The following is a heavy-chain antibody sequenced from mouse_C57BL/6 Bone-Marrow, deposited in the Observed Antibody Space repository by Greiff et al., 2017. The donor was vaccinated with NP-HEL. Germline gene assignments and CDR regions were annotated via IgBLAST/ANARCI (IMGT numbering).Heavy chain of an antibody. Sequence: EVKLLESGPGLVKPSQSLSLTCSVTGYSITSGYYWNWIRQFPGNKLEWMGYISYDGSNNSNPSLKNRISITRDTSKNQFFLKLNSVTTEDTATYYCASRDGYLYYFDYWGQGTTLTVSS. CDR1: GYSITSGYY. J-gene: IGHJ2*01. CDR3: ASRDGYLYYFDY. D-gene: IGHD2-3*01. CDR2: ISYDGSN. V-gene: IGHV3-6*01.